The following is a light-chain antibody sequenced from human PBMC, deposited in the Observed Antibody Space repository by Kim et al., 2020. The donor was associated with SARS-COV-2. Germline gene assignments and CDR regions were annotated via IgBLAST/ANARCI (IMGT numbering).Light chain of an antibody. V-gene: IGLV3-19*01. CDR2: GKN. Sequence: ALGQTVRIKCQEVGLGNYYASWYQQKPEQAPVLVIYGKNNRPSGIPDRFSGSSSENTASLTITGAQAEDEADYYCNSRDSSGNHVVFGGGTQLTVL. J-gene: IGLJ2*01. CDR1: GLGNYY. CDR3: NSRDSSGNHVV.